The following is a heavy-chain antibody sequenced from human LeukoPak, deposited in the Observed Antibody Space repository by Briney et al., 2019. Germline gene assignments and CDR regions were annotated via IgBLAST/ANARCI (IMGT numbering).Heavy chain of an antibody. D-gene: IGHD6-13*01. V-gene: IGHV1-46*01. J-gene: IGHJ6*03. CDR2: IKPSGGST. CDR3: ARGGSSWYDYYYYMDV. CDR1: GYTFTSYY. Sequence: ASVKVSCKASGYTFTSYYMHWVRQAPGQGLEWMGIIKPSGGSTSYAQKFQGRVTMTRDTSTSTVYMELSSLRSEDTAVYYCARGGSSWYDYYYYMDVWGKGTTVTISS.